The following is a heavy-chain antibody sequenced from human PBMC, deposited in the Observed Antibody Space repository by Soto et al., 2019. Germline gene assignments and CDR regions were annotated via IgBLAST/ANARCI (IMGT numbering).Heavy chain of an antibody. CDR2: IYYSENT. Sequence: SETLSLTCTVSGASVSSSTYSWGWIRQSPGQGLEWIGTIYYSENTYYNPSLKSRVTISVDTSKNQFSLELSSVTAADTAVYYCAEEDAAMVDWGQGTLVTVSS. CDR3: AEEDAAMVD. CDR1: GASVSSSTYS. V-gene: IGHV4-39*07. J-gene: IGHJ4*02. D-gene: IGHD5-18*01.